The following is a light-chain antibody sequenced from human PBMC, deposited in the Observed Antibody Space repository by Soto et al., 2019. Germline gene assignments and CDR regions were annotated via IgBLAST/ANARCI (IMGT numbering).Light chain of an antibody. V-gene: IGKV3-20*01. Sequence: EIVLTQSPGTLSLSPGERATLSCRASQSVSSSYLAWYQQKPGQAPRLLIYGASSMATGIPVRFSGSRSGTDCTLTISILEPEDFAVYYCQQYGSSPQAFGGGTKVEIK. J-gene: IGKJ4*01. CDR1: QSVSSSY. CDR2: GAS. CDR3: QQYGSSPQA.